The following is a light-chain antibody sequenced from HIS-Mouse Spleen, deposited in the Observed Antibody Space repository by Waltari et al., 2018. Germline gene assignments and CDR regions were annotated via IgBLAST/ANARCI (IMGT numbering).Light chain of an antibody. CDR2: EVS. J-gene: IGLJ2*01. V-gene: IGLV2-14*01. CDR1: SRDVGGYNY. Sequence: QSALTQPASVSGSPGQSTTIACTGTSRDVGGYNYVSWYQQHPGKAPKLMIYEVSNRPSGVSNRFSGSKSGNTASLTISGLQAEDEADYYCSSYTSSSPYVVFGGGTKLTVL. CDR3: SSYTSSSPYVV.